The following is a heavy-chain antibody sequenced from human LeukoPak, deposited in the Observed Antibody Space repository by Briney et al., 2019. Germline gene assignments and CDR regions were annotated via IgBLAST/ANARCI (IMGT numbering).Heavy chain of an antibody. CDR2: ISYDGSNK. CDR1: GFTFSSYA. CDR3: ARAYDILTGYYVF. Sequence: GGSLRLSCAASGFTFSSYAMHWVRQAPAKGLERVAVISYDGSNKYYADSVKGRFTISRDNSKNTLYLQMNSLRAEDTAVYYCARAYDILTGYYVFWGQGTLVTVSS. J-gene: IGHJ4*02. D-gene: IGHD3-9*01. V-gene: IGHV3-30-3*01.